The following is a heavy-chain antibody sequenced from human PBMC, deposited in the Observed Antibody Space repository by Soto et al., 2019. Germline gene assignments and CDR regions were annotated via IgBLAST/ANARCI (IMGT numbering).Heavy chain of an antibody. D-gene: IGHD3-10*01. Sequence: QVQLVESGGGVVQPGRSLRLSCAASGFTFSSYAMHWVRQAPGKGLEWVAVISYDGSNKYYADSVKGRFTISRDNSKNTLYLQMNSLRAEDTAVYYWARDLAGGSGSYLDYWGQGTLVTVSS. CDR2: ISYDGSNK. CDR1: GFTFSSYA. CDR3: ARDLAGGSGSYLDY. J-gene: IGHJ4*02. V-gene: IGHV3-30-3*01.